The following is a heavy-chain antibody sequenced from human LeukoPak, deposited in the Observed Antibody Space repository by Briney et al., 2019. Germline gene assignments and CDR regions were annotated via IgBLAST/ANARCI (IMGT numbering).Heavy chain of an antibody. CDR2: INQDGSAK. V-gene: IGHV3-7*03. J-gene: IGHJ4*02. CDR3: AICYSDHSDYFDY. D-gene: IGHD4-17*01. Sequence: GGSLRLSCAASGSTFTDYWMSWVRQSPGKGLEWVANINQDGSAKYYVDSVKGRFTISRDNAKNSLYLQMNSLRTDDTAVYYCAICYSDHSDYFDYWGQGTLVTVSS. CDR1: GSTFTDYW.